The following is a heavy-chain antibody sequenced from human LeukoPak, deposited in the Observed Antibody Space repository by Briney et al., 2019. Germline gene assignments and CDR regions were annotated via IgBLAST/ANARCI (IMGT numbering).Heavy chain of an antibody. CDR3: ARAPYYGDSYAYYLDY. CDR2: ISAYNGNT. J-gene: IGHJ4*02. Sequence: GASVKVSCKASGYTFTSYGISWVRQAPGQGLEWMGWISAYNGNTNYAHKLQGRVTMTTDTSTSTAHMELRSLRSDDTAVHYCARAPYYGDSYAYYLDYWGQGTLVTVSS. V-gene: IGHV1-18*01. D-gene: IGHD4-17*01. CDR1: GYTFTSYG.